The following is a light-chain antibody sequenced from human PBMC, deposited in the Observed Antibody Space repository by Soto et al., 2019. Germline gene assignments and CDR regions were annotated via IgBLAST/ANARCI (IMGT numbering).Light chain of an antibody. CDR2: DNN. CDR1: SSNIGNNY. J-gene: IGLJ1*01. V-gene: IGLV1-51*01. CDR3: GTWDSSPSAYV. Sequence: QSVLTQPPSVSAAPGQKVTISCSGSSSNIGNNYVSWYQQLPGTAPKLLIYDNNKRPSGIPDRFSDSKSDTSATLAITGLQTGDEADYYCGTWDSSPSAYVFGTGTKV.